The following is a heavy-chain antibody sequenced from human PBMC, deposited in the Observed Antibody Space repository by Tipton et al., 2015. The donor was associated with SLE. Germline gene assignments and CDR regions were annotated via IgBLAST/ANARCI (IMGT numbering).Heavy chain of an antibody. V-gene: IGHV3-48*03. Sequence: SLRLSCAASGFTFSTYEMSWVRQAPGKGLEWVSYISSSGSTMYYADSVKGRFTISRDNAKNSLYLQMNSLRDEDTAFYYCASVLLFYFDYWGQGTLVTVSS. CDR2: ISSSGSTM. CDR1: GFTFSTYE. J-gene: IGHJ4*02. CDR3: ASVLLFYFDY. D-gene: IGHD2-15*01.